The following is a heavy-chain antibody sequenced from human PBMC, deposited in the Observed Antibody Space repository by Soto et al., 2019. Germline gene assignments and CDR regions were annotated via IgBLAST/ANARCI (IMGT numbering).Heavy chain of an antibody. D-gene: IGHD3-22*01. V-gene: IGHV3-23*01. CDR3: AKDESRGSSYDTRDSYALDT. CDR1: GFTFSSYA. Sequence: PGGSLRLSCAASGFTFSSYAMSWVRQAPGKGLEWVSAISGSGGSTYYADSVKGRFTISRDNSENTLYLQMNSLRVEDTAVYYCAKDESRGSSYDTRDSYALDTWGQGTLVTVS. CDR2: ISGSGGST. J-gene: IGHJ3*02.